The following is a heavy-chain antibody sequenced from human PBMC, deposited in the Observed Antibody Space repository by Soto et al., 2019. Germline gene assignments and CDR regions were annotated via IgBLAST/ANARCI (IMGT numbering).Heavy chain of an antibody. CDR2: IYWDDDK. D-gene: IGHD3-10*01. J-gene: IGHJ4*02. V-gene: IGHV2-5*02. CDR3: AHRRSHGSGSYYNS. CDR1: GFSLSTSGVG. Sequence: QITLKESGPTLVKPTQTLTLTCTFSGFSLSTSGVGVGWIRQPPGKALEWLALIYWDDDKRYSPSLKSRLTSTKDTAKSQVVRTMTNMDPVDTATYDCAHRRSHGSGSYYNSWGQGTLVTVSS.